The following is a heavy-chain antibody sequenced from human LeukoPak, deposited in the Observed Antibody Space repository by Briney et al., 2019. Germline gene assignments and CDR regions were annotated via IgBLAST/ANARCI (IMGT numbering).Heavy chain of an antibody. J-gene: IGHJ5*02. V-gene: IGHV1-2*02. CDR1: GYTFTGYY. CDR3: ARGRGGSTHNWFDP. CDR2: INPNSGGT. Sequence: ASVKVSCKASGYTFTGYYMHWVRQAPGQGLEWMGWINPNSGGTNYAQKFQGRVTMTRDTSISTAYMELSRLRSDDTAVYYCARGRGGSTHNWFDPWGQGTLVTVSS. D-gene: IGHD1-26*01.